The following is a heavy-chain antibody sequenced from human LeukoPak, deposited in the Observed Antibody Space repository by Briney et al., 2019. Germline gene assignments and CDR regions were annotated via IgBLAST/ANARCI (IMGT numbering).Heavy chain of an antibody. CDR1: GGSISSGGYY. CDR2: IYYSGST. D-gene: IGHD2-2*01. J-gene: IGHJ4*02. Sequence: PSQTLSLTCTVSGGSISSGGYYWSWIRQHPGKGLEWIGYIYYSGSTYYNPSLKSRVTISVDTSKNQFSLKLSSVTAADTAVYYCARRGYCSSTSCLGLIDYWGQGTLVTVSS. CDR3: ARRGYCSSTSCLGLIDY. V-gene: IGHV4-31*03.